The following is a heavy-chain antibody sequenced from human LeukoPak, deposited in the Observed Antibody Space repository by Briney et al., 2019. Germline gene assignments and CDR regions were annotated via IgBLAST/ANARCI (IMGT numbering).Heavy chain of an antibody. J-gene: IGHJ6*02. V-gene: IGHV3-30-3*01. CDR2: ISYDGSNK. D-gene: IGHD3-9*01. CDR1: GFTFSSYA. CDR3: ARDPGNYDILTGYYMGYYGMDV. Sequence: GGSLRLSCAASGFTFSSYAMHWVRQAPGKGLEWVAVISYDGSNKYYADSVKGRFTISRDNSKNTLYLQMNSLRAEDTAVYYCARDPGNYDILTGYYMGYYGMDVWGQGTTVTVSS.